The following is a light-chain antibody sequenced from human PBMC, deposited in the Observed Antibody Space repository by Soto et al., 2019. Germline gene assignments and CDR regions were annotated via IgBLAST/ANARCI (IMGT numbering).Light chain of an antibody. J-gene: IGLJ2*01. Sequence: NFMLTQPHSVSESPGKTVTISCTRSSGSIVSNYVQWYQQRPGSSPTTVIYGDNQRPSGVPDRFSGSIDSSSNTASLTISELKTEDEADFYCQSYATSSVVFGGGTKVTVL. CDR3: QSYATSSVV. CDR2: GDN. V-gene: IGLV6-57*01. CDR1: SGSIVSNY.